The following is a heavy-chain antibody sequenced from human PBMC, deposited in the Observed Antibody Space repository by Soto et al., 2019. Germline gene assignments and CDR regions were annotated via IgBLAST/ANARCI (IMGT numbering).Heavy chain of an antibody. CDR2: IYYSGST. D-gene: IGHD5-12*01. CDR3: ARGYSGYDGAAYDY. Sequence: LSLPCTVSGGSVSSGDYYWSWIRQPPGKGLEWIGYIYYSGSTYYNPSLKSRVTISVDTSKNQFSLKLSSVTAADTAVYYCARGYSGYDGAAYDYWGQGTLVTVSS. CDR1: GGSVSSGDYY. V-gene: IGHV4-30-4*01. J-gene: IGHJ4*02.